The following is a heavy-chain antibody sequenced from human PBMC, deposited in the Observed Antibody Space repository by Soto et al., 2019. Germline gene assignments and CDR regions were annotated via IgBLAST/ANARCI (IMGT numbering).Heavy chain of an antibody. CDR1: GFTFRRYE. D-gene: IGHD2-15*01. CDR3: AETAYGSGGSSSSYYYYGMDV. V-gene: IGHV3-NL1*01. J-gene: IGHJ6*02. Sequence: GGSLRLSCAAAGFTFRRYEMNWVRRAPGKGLEWISYITSTGLTTVYADSVKGRFTISRDNSKNTLYLQMNSLRAEDTAVYYCAETAYGSGGSSSSYYYYGMDVWGQGTPVTVSS. CDR2: ITSTGLTT.